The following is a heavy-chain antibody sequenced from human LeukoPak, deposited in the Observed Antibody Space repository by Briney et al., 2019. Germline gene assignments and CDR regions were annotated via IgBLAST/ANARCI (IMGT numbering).Heavy chain of an antibody. Sequence: GASVKVSCKASGYTFTSYDTNWVRQATGQGLEWMGWMNPNSGNTGYAQKFQGRVTMTRNTSISTAYMELSSLRSEDTAVYYCARQPISGYYYGMDVWGKGTTVTVSS. CDR2: MNPNSGNT. D-gene: IGHD3-3*01. J-gene: IGHJ6*04. CDR3: ARQPISGYYYGMDV. V-gene: IGHV1-8*01. CDR1: GYTFTSYD.